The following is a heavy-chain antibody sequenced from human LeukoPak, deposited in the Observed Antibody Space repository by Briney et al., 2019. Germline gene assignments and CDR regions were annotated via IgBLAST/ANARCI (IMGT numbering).Heavy chain of an antibody. CDR3: ASSANSPYYFDY. V-gene: IGHV1-8*03. J-gene: IGHJ4*02. D-gene: IGHD2/OR15-2a*01. CDR2: MNPNSGNT. Sequence: ASVKVSCKASGGTFSSYAISWVRQATGQGLEWMGWMNPNSGNTGYAQKFQGRVTITRNTSISTAYMELSSLRSEDTAVYCRASSANSPYYFDYWGQGTLVTVSS. CDR1: GGTFSSYA.